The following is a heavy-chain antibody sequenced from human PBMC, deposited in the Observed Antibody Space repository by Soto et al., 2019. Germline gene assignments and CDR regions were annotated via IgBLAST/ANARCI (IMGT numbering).Heavy chain of an antibody. CDR3: AREVAADGTFREDVFDI. V-gene: IGHV1-69*12. D-gene: IGHD6-13*01. Sequence: QVHLVQSGAEVKKPGSSVKVSCKASGGTFSNHAINWVRQAPGQGLEWMGGIIPIFTTTNDAQKFQGRVTITADESTITAYMELSSLKHDDTAVYYCAREVAADGTFREDVFDIWGRGTLVTVSS. CDR1: GGTFSNHA. CDR2: IIPIFTTT. J-gene: IGHJ3*02.